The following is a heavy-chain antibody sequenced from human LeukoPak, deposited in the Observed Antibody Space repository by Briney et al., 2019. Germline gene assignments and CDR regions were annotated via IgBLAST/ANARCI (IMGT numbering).Heavy chain of an antibody. CDR2: IYDRGPA. D-gene: IGHD3-10*01. V-gene: IGHV4-30-2*01. J-gene: IGHJ5*01. Sequence: PSETLSLTCTVSGYAITSGGFSWNWIRQPPGKGLEWIGCIYDRGPAYYNPSLKSRFAISVDRPKNQFFLNVTSLTAADTAVYYCARSRQASGLFNSWGQGTLVVVSS. CDR1: GYAITSGGFS. CDR3: ARSRQASGLFNS.